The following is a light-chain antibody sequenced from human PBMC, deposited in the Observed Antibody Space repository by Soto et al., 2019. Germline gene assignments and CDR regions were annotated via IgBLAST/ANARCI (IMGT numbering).Light chain of an antibody. Sequence: IVITQSPATLSVSPGGRATLSCRASQSISDTLAWYQQKPGQAPRLLIYSASRRATGFPGRFSGSGSGTDFTLTISSLQSEDLAVYYCQQYNNWPWTFGQGTKVDIK. J-gene: IGKJ1*01. V-gene: IGKV3-15*01. CDR3: QQYNNWPWT. CDR1: QSISDT. CDR2: SAS.